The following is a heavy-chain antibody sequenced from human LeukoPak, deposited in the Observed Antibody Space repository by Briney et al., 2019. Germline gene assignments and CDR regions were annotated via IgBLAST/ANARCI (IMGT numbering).Heavy chain of an antibody. V-gene: IGHV4-61*08. CDR2: IYYSGST. CDR3: ARVSGGITIGNY. CDR1: GGSISSGDYY. D-gene: IGHD3-9*01. J-gene: IGHJ4*02. Sequence: SETLSLTCTVSGGSISSGDYYWSWIRQPPGKGLEWIGYIYYSGSTNYNPSLKSRVTISVDTSKNQFSLKLSSVTAADTAVYYCARVSGGITIGNYWGQGTLVTVSS.